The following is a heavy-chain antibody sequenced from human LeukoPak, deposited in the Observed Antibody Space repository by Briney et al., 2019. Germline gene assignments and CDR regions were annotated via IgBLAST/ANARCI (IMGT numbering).Heavy chain of an antibody. CDR3: AKDTPDYYYGMDV. CDR1: GFTFSSYG. V-gene: IGHV3-30*18. J-gene: IGHJ6*02. CDR2: ISYDGSNK. Sequence: GRSLRLSCAASGFTFSSYGMHWVRQAPGKGLEWVAVISYDGSNKYYADSVKGRFTTSRDNSKNTLYLQMNSLRAEDTAVYYCAKDTPDYYYGMDVWGQGTTVTVSS.